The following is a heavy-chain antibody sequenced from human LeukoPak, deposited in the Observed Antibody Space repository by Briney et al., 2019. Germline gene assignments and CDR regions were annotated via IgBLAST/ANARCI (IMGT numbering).Heavy chain of an antibody. D-gene: IGHD1-26*01. J-gene: IGHJ6*02. V-gene: IGHV1-24*01. Sequence: ASVKVSCKVSGYTLTELSMHWVRQAPGKGLEWMGGFDPEDGETIYAQKFQGRVTMTEDTSTDTAYMELSSLRSEDTAVYYCATDHIVEAHYGMDVWGQGTTVTVSS. CDR2: FDPEDGET. CDR1: GYTLTELS. CDR3: ATDHIVEAHYGMDV.